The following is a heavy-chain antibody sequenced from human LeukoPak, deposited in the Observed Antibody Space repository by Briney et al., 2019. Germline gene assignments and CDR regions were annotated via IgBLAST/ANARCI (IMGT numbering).Heavy chain of an antibody. CDR1: GFTFSSYA. Sequence: PGGSLRLSCGASGFTFSSYAMSWVRQAPGKGLEWVSAIGSGTYYADSVKGRFTISRDNSKNTLYVQVNSLGTEDTAAYYCAKGSYYDSSGSFYFDYWGQGTLVTVSS. D-gene: IGHD3-22*01. CDR3: AKGSYYDSSGSFYFDY. V-gene: IGHV3-23*01. CDR2: IGSGT. J-gene: IGHJ4*02.